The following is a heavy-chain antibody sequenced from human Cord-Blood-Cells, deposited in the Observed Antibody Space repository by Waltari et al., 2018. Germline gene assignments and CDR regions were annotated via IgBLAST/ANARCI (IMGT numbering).Heavy chain of an antibody. V-gene: IGHV4-38-2*01. CDR3: ARVGRLRYFDWLDY. CDR2: IYHSGST. Sequence: QVQLQESGPGLVKPSETLSLTCAVSGYSISSGYYWGWIRQPPGKGLEWIGSIYHSGSTYYNPSLKSRVTISVDTSKTQFSLKLSSVTAADTAVYYCARVGRLRYFDWLDYWGQGTLVTVSS. D-gene: IGHD3-9*01. CDR1: GYSISSGYY. J-gene: IGHJ4*02.